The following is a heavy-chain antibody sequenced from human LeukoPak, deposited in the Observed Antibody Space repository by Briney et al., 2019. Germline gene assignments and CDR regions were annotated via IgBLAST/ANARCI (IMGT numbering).Heavy chain of an antibody. CDR3: AKGGSSQPNYFNY. CDR2: ITGSGDST. Sequence: PGGPLRLSCAASGFTFSSFAMTWVRQAPGKGLEWVSAITGSGDSTYYADSVKGLFTISRDNSKNTLYVQMNSLRAEDTAVYYCAKGGSSQPNYFNYWGQGTLVTVSS. D-gene: IGHD6-6*01. CDR1: GFTFSSFA. J-gene: IGHJ4*02. V-gene: IGHV3-23*01.